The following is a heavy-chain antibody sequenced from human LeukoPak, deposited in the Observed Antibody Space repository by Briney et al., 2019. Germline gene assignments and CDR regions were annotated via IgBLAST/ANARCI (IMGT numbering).Heavy chain of an antibody. J-gene: IGHJ4*02. CDR1: GFTFSSYS. Sequence: GGSLRLSCAASGFTFSSYSMNWVRQAPGKGLEWVAVISYDGSNKYYADSVKGRFTISRDNAKNSLYLQMNSLRAEDTAVYYCARLGGYWGQGTLVTVSS. CDR3: ARLGGY. CDR2: ISYDGSNK. V-gene: IGHV3-30*03.